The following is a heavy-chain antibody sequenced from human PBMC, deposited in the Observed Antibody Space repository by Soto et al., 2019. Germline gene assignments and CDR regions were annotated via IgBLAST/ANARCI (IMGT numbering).Heavy chain of an antibody. Sequence: VASVKVSCKASGGTFSSYTISWVRQAPGQGLEWMGRIIPILGIANYAQKFQGRVTITADKSTSTAYMELSSLRSEDTAVYYCAIFFSTLVRGVPPYYYYYMDVGGKGPTATVSS. CDR2: IIPILGIA. CDR1: GGTFSSYT. V-gene: IGHV1-69*02. J-gene: IGHJ6*03. D-gene: IGHD3-10*01. CDR3: AIFFSTLVRGVPPYYYYYMDV.